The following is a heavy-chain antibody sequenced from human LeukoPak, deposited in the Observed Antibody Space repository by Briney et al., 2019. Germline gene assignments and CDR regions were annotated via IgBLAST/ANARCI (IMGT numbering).Heavy chain of an antibody. V-gene: IGHV4-39*07. Sequence: SETLSLTCTVSGGSISSSSYYWGWIRQPPGKGLEWIGSIYYSGSTNYSPSLKSRVTISVDTSKNQFSLKLTSVTAADTAVYYCARESGSGSHLDFWGQGTLVTVSS. CDR2: IYYSGST. D-gene: IGHD3-10*01. J-gene: IGHJ4*02. CDR3: ARESGSGSHLDF. CDR1: GGSISSSSYY.